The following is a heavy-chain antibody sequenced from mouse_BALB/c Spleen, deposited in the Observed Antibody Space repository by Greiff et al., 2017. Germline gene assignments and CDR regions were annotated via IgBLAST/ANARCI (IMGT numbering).Heavy chain of an antibody. V-gene: IGHV5-6*01. CDR1: GFTFSSYG. J-gene: IGHJ3*01. CDR2: ISSGGSYT. D-gene: IGHD6-1*01. Sequence: EVHLVESGGDLVKPGGSLKLSCAASGFTFSSYGMSWVRQTPDKRLEWVATISSGGSYTYYPDSVKGRFTISRDNAKNTLYLQMSSLKSEDTAMYYCARRSSYGFAYWGQGTLVTVSA. CDR3: ARRSSYGFAY.